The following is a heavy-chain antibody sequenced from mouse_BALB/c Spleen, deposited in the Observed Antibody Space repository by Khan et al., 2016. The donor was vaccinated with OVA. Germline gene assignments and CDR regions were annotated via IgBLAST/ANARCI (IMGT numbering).Heavy chain of an antibody. J-gene: IGHJ2*01. CDR1: GFTFSSFG. D-gene: IGHD1-1*01. Sequence: EVELVESGGGLVQPGGSRKLSCVASGFTFSSFGMHWVRQAPEKGLEWVAYISGDSSTIYYTDTVKGRFTISRDNPKNTLFLQMTSLRSEDMAMYYCARSYFYGYYCDQWGQGTTLTVSS. CDR3: ARSYFYGYYCDQ. CDR2: ISGDSSTI. V-gene: IGHV5-17*02.